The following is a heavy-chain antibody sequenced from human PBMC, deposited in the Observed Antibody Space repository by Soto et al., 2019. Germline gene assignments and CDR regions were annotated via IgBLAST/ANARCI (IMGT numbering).Heavy chain of an antibody. CDR2: INGGNGNT. J-gene: IGHJ4*02. V-gene: IGHV1-3*01. CDR3: MSGPFDY. CDR1: GYTFTSYA. Sequence: QVQLVQSGAEVKKPGASVKVSCKASGYTFTSYAMHWVRQAPGQRLEWMGWINGGNGNTKYSQRFQGRVTITRDTSASTAYMELSSLRSEDTAVYYFMSGPFDYWGQGTLVTVSS. D-gene: IGHD3-10*02.